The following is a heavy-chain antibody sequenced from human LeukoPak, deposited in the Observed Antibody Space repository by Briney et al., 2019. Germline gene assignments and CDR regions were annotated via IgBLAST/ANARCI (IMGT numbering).Heavy chain of an antibody. V-gene: IGHV3-48*03. CDR1: GFTFSSYE. D-gene: IGHD3-9*01. J-gene: IGHJ4*02. CDR3: ARGLRYFDWLPIDY. Sequence: GGSLGLSCAASGFTFSSYEMNWVRQAPGKGLEWVSYISSSGSTIYYADSVKGRFTISRDNAKNSLYLQMNSLRAEDTAVYYCARGLRYFDWLPIDYWGQGTLVTVSS. CDR2: ISSSGSTI.